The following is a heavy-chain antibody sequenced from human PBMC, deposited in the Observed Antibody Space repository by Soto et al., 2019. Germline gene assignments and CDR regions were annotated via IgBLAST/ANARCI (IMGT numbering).Heavy chain of an antibody. CDR3: AVSYYYDSSGYYLDAFDI. CDR1: GYSFTSYW. Sequence: GESLKISCKGSGYSFTSYWIGWVRQMPGKGLEWMGIIYPGDSDTRYSPSFQGQVTISADKSISTAYLQWSSLKASDTAMYYCAVSYYYDSSGYYLDAFDIWGQGTMVTVS. CDR2: IYPGDSDT. J-gene: IGHJ3*02. V-gene: IGHV5-51*01. D-gene: IGHD3-22*01.